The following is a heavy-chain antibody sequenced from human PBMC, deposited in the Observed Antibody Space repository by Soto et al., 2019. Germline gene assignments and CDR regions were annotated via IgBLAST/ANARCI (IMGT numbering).Heavy chain of an antibody. Sequence: GGSLRLSCAASGFTVSSNYMTWVRQAPGKGLEWVSVLYSGGSAYYADSVRGRFSISRDNSKNTLYLQMDRLRAEDTAIYYCTSGVVPITHWGQGTLVTVSS. D-gene: IGHD3-16*01. CDR3: TSGVVPITH. CDR2: LYSGGSA. V-gene: IGHV3-53*01. CDR1: GFTVSSNY. J-gene: IGHJ4*02.